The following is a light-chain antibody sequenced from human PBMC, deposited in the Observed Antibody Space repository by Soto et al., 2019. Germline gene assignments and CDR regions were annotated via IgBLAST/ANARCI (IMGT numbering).Light chain of an antibody. CDR1: QSVSSY. CDR2: DAS. Sequence: EIVLTQSPATLSLSPGERATLSCRASQSVSSYLAWYQQKPGQAPRLLINDASNRATGIPARLSGSGSRTDFTLSISSLAPEFFAVYYCQRRSNWPRRTFGQGTKLEIK. CDR3: QRRSNWPRRT. V-gene: IGKV3-11*01. J-gene: IGKJ2*02.